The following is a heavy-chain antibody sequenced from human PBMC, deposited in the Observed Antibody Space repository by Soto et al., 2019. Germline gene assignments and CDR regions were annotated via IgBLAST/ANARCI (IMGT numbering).Heavy chain of an antibody. Sequence: EVPLVESGGGLIQPGGSLRLSCAASGFAVSSKYMTWVRQAPGKGLEWVSVIYGGGTTYYADSVKGRFTISRDTSENTLYLQVNILGAEDAAGYDCGQTTGWPGFDFWGQGTVVTVSS. CDR3: GQTTGWPGFDF. CDR2: IYGGGTT. CDR1: GFAVSSKY. J-gene: IGHJ4*02. D-gene: IGHD6-19*01. V-gene: IGHV3-53*01.